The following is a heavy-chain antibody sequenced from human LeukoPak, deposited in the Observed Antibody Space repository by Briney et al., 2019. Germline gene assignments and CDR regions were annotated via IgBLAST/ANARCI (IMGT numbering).Heavy chain of an antibody. CDR2: IYYSGST. J-gene: IGHJ4*02. Sequence: SETLSLTCTVSGGSISSYYWSWIRQPPGKGLEWIGYIYYSGSTNYNPSLKSRVTISIDTSKNQFSLKLSSVTAADTAVYYCARLNYGGNSGVFDYWGQGTLVTVSS. D-gene: IGHD4-23*01. V-gene: IGHV4-59*08. CDR3: ARLNYGGNSGVFDY. CDR1: GGSISSYY.